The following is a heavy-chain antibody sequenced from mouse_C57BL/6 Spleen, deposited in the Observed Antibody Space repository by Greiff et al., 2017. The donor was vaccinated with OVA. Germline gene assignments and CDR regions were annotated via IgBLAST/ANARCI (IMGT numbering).Heavy chain of an antibody. CDR3: SRSIYYGSSPSFWYFDV. CDR1: GYTFTSYW. CDR2: IYPGNSDT. D-gene: IGHD1-1*01. J-gene: IGHJ1*03. V-gene: IGHV1-5*01. Sequence: EVQLQQSGTVLARPGASVKMSCKTSGYTFTSYWMHCVKQRPGQGLEWIGAIYPGNSDTSYNQKVKGKAKMTAVTSASPSYMELSSLTNEYSAVYYCSRSIYYGSSPSFWYFDVWGTGTTLTVSS.